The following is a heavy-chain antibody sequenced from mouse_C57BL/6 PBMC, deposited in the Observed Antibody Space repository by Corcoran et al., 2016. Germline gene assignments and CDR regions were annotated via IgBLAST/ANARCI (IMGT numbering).Heavy chain of an antibody. D-gene: IGHD2-1*01. J-gene: IGHJ1*03. CDR3: ASFAYGNWYFDV. CDR2: INTYSGVP. V-gene: IGHV9-3*01. Sequence: QIQLVQSGPELKKPGETVKISCKASGYTFTTYGMNWVKQAPGKGLKWMGWINTYSGVPTYADDFKGRFAFSLETSASTAYLQINNLKNEDTATYVCASFAYGNWYFDVWGTGTTVTVSS. CDR1: GYTFTTYG.